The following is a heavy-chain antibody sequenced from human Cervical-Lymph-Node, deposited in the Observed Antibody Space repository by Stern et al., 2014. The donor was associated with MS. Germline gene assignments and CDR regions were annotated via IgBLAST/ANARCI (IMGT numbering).Heavy chain of an antibody. Sequence: VQLVQSGAEVKKPGESLRISCKASGYRFTSYWITWVRQMPGKGLEYMGRIDPSDSYDSATYSPSFQGHVTISHDKSIDTAYLQWNSLKASDSAKYYCARQPDYHYGMDVWGQGTTVIVSS. J-gene: IGHJ6*02. CDR2: IDPSDSYDSA. V-gene: IGHV5-10-1*03. CDR3: ARQPDYHYGMDV. CDR1: GYRFTSYW.